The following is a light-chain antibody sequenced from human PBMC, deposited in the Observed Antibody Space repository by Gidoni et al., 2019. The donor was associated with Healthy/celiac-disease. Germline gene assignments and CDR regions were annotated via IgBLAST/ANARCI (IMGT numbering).Light chain of an antibody. CDR3: QQYNNWPVT. J-gene: IGKJ3*01. Sequence: EIVMMQSPATLSVSPGDRATLSCRASQSVGSNLAGYQQKPGQAPRLLIYGGSTRATGIPARFSGSGSGTEFTLTIRSLQYEDFAVYYCQQYNNWPVTFGPGTKVDIK. V-gene: IGKV3-15*01. CDR1: QSVGSN. CDR2: GGS.